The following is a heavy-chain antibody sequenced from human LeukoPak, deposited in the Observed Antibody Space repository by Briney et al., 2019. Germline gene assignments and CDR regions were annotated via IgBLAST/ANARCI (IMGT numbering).Heavy chain of an antibody. J-gene: IGHJ5*02. CDR1: GGSFRGYF. CDR2: ISHGGSP. CDR3: ARGRGAGDVVPLAVAMQDWFDP. V-gene: IGHV4-34*01. D-gene: IGHD2-8*02. Sequence: PSETLSLTCAVYGGSFRGYFWSWIRQPPGKGLEWIGEISHGGSPNYNPSLKSRVTMSVDTSRNQISLKLSSVTAADTAVYFCARGRGAGDVVPLAVAMQDWFDPWGREPWSPSPQ.